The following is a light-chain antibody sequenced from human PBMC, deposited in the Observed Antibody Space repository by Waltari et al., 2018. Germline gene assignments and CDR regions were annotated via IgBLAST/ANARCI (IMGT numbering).Light chain of an antibody. CDR3: QRYNMYPRT. CDR2: TAS. V-gene: IGKV1-5*03. J-gene: IGKJ1*01. CDR1: QTLHSFQHSW. Sequence: DIQMTQSPSTLSASVGDRVTITCRASQTLHSFQHSWLAWYQQKPGKSPKHLVYTASTLESGVRSRLSGSGSGTEFTLTINSLQPDDTATYYCQRYNMYPRTFGQGTKVEIK.